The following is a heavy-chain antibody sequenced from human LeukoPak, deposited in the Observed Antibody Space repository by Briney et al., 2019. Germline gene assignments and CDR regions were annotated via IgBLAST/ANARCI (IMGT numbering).Heavy chain of an antibody. Sequence: ASVKLSCKASGYTFTRYYMHLVRQAPAQGLEWRGWINPNSGGTKYAQKFPGRVTMTRDTSISTAYMELSRLRSDDTAVYYCARYSYDFWSGYPPEYGMDVWGQGTTVTVSS. CDR2: INPNSGGT. CDR3: ARYSYDFWSGYPPEYGMDV. D-gene: IGHD3-3*01. J-gene: IGHJ6*02. CDR1: GYTFTRYY. V-gene: IGHV1-2*02.